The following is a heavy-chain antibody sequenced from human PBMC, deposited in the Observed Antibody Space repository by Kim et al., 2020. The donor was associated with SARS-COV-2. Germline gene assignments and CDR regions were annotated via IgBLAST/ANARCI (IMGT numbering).Heavy chain of an antibody. J-gene: IGHJ3*02. D-gene: IGHD2-2*01. V-gene: IGHV1-69*01. CDR3: ARSVVPAAMSAFDI. Sequence: AQKFQGRVTITADESTSTAYMELSSLRSEDTAVYYCARSVVPAAMSAFDIWGQGTMVTVSS.